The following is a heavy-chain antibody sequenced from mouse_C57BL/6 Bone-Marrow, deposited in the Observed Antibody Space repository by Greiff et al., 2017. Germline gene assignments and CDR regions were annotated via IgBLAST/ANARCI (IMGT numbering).Heavy chain of an antibody. CDR1: GYAFTNYL. CDR2: INPGSGGT. D-gene: IGHD3-2*02. J-gene: IGHJ3*01. V-gene: IGHV1-54*01. CDR3: ARKAAQAFAY. Sequence: VQLQQSGAELVRPGTSVKVSCKASGYAFTNYLIEWVKQRPGQGLEWIGVINPGSGGTNYNEKFKGKATLTADKSSSTAYMQLSSLTSEDSAVYFCARKAAQAFAYWGQGTLVTVSA.